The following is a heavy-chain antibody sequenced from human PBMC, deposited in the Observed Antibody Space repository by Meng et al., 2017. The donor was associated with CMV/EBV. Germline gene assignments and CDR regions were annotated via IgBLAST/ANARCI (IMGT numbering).Heavy chain of an antibody. CDR1: GGSISSGDYY. V-gene: IGHV4-30-4*08. D-gene: IGHD1-14*01. Sequence: QVQLQESGPGLVKPSQTLSLTCTVSGGSISSGDYYWSWIRQPPGKGLEWIGYVYYSGSTYYNPSLKSRVTISVDTSKNQFSLKLSSVTAADTAVYYCARVTSRVAGAFDYWGQGTLVTVSS. J-gene: IGHJ4*02. CDR3: ARVTSRVAGAFDY. CDR2: VYYSGST.